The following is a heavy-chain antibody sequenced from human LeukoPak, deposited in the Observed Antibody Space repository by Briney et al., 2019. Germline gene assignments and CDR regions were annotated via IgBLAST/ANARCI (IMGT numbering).Heavy chain of an antibody. J-gene: IGHJ4*02. CDR3: ATSARTYLGSSLDY. CDR2: ISSSSSYI. CDR1: GFTFSSYS. D-gene: IGHD2-15*01. Sequence: PGGSLRLSCAASGFTFSSYSMNWVRQAPGKGLEWVSSISSSSSYIYYADSVKGRFTISRDNAKNSLYLQMNSLRAEDTALYYCATSARTYLGSSLDYWGQGTLVTVSS. V-gene: IGHV3-21*01.